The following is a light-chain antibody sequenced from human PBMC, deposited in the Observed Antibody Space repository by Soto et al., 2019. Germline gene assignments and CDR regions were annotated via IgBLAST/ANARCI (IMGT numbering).Light chain of an antibody. CDR2: EGT. CDR1: SSDVGSYNL. J-gene: IGLJ3*02. V-gene: IGLV2-23*01. CDR3: CSYAGNSTWV. Sequence: QSVLTQPASVSGSPRQSITISCTGTSSDVGSYNLVSWYQQHPGKAPKFIIYEGTKRPAGVSIRFSGSKSDNTASLTISGLQTGDEADYYCCSYAGNSTWVFGGGTKVNVL.